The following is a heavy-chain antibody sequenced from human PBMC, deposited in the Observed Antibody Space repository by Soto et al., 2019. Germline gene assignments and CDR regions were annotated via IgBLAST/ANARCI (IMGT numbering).Heavy chain of an antibody. CDR3: ARGPQSDYYDSSGYYDY. CDR1: GGSIISGDYY. D-gene: IGHD3-22*01. Sequence: SETLSLTCTVSGGSIISGDYYWSWNRQPPGKGLEWIGYIYYSGSTYYNPSLKSRVTISVDTSKNQFSLKLSSVTAADTAVYYCARGPQSDYYDSSGYYDYWGQGTLVTVSS. CDR2: IYYSGST. V-gene: IGHV4-30-4*01. J-gene: IGHJ4*02.